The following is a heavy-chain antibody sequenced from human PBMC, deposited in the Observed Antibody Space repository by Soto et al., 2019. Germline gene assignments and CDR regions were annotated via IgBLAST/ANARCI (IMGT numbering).Heavy chain of an antibody. Sequence: QVQLVQSGAEVKKPGASVKVSCKASGYTFTSYGISWVRQAPGQGLEWMGWISAYNGNTNYAQKRXGXAXMXXDTSTSTAYMELRSLRSDDTAVYYCARSPRHPYDYWGQGTLVTVSS. J-gene: IGHJ4*02. CDR2: ISAYNGNT. D-gene: IGHD6-6*01. V-gene: IGHV1-18*01. CDR1: GYTFTSYG. CDR3: ARSPRHPYDY.